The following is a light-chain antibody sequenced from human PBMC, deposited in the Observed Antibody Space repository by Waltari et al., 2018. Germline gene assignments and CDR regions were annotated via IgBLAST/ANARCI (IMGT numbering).Light chain of an antibody. J-gene: IGLJ2*01. CDR3: QVWDSTTDHAI. V-gene: IGLV3-21*03. Sequence: SYVVTQPPSVSLAPGKTATITCGGDDIGRKNVCWYKQRPGQAPVLVVYDNSDRSSGVPGRFSGSNSGETATLTISRVEVGDEADFYCQVWDSTTDHAIFGGGTKLTVL. CDR2: DNS. CDR1: DIGRKN.